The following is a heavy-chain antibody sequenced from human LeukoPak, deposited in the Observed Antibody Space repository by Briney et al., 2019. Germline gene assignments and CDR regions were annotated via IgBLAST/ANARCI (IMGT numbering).Heavy chain of an antibody. J-gene: IGHJ4*02. V-gene: IGHV3-48*04. CDR1: GFTFSSYS. D-gene: IGHD3-22*01. CDR2: ISSSSSTI. CDR3: ARVWSSGYTKDY. Sequence: GGSLRLSCAASGFTFSSYSIDWVRQAPGKGLEWLSYISSSSSTIYYADSVKGRFTISRDNAKNSVYLQMNSLRAEDTAVYYCARVWSSGYTKDYWGQGTLVTVSS.